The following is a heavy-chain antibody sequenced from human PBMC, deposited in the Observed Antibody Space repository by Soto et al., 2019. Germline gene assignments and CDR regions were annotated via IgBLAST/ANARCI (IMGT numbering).Heavy chain of an antibody. J-gene: IGHJ4*02. Sequence: SETLSLTCTVSGGSISSGGYYWSWIRQHPGKGLEWIGYIYYSGSTYYNPSLKSRVTISVDTSKNQFSLKLSSVTAADTAVYYCASATLYCSSTSCYGNYFDYWGQGTLVTVSS. CDR3: ASATLYCSSTSCYGNYFDY. D-gene: IGHD2-2*01. V-gene: IGHV4-31*03. CDR1: GGSISSGGYY. CDR2: IYYSGST.